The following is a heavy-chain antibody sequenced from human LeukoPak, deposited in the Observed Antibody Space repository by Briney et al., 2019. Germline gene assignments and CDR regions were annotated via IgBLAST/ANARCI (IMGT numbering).Heavy chain of an antibody. Sequence: SETLSLTCAVSGYSISSGYYWGRIRQPAGKGLEWIGRIYTSGSTNYNPSLKSRVTISVDTSKNQFSLKLSSVTAADTAVYYCARASYDTPFDYWGQGTLVTVSS. CDR3: ARASYDTPFDY. CDR1: GYSISSGYY. D-gene: IGHD3-22*01. J-gene: IGHJ4*02. CDR2: IYTSGST. V-gene: IGHV4-61*02.